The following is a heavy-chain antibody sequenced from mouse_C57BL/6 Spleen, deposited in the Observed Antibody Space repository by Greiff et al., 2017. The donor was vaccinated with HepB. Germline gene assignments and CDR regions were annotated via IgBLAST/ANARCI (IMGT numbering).Heavy chain of an antibody. Sequence: VQLQQSGPELVKPGASVKISCKASGYAFSSSWMNWVKQRPGRGLEWIGRIYPGDGDTNYNGKFKGKATLTADKSSSTAYMQLSSLTSEDSAVYFCARGDYYGSSSHYYAMDYWGQGTSVTVSS. CDR1: GYAFSSSW. CDR3: ARGDYYGSSSHYYAMDY. CDR2: IYPGDGDT. D-gene: IGHD1-1*01. V-gene: IGHV1-82*01. J-gene: IGHJ4*01.